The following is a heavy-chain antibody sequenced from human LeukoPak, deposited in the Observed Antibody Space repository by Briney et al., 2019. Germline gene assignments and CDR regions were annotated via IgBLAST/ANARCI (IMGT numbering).Heavy chain of an antibody. CDR2: INQDGSEK. J-gene: IGHJ4*02. CDR1: GFTFTTYW. CDR3: ARDFRNAADY. V-gene: IGHV3-7*01. Sequence: GGSLRLSCAASGFTFTTYWINWVRQAPGKGLEWVAVINQDGSEKYYVDSVKGRFTISRDNAKNSLYLQMNSLRAEDTAVYYCARDFRNAADYWGQGTL.